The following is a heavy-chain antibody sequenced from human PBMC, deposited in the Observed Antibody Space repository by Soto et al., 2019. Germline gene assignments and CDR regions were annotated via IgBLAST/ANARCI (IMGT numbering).Heavy chain of an antibody. CDR2: IHWNSGTI. CDR1: GFRCKNYA. D-gene: IGHD2-15*01. CDR3: TITPRYCNAGACSNLGYFEY. V-gene: IGHV3-9*01. J-gene: IGHJ4*02. Sequence: EVQLVESGGGLVQPGGSLRLSCVASGFRCKNYAMHWVRQSPGKGLDWVSGIHWNSGTIDSAVSVKGRFTISRDDAENSLYLQMNNVTSEDTAVYYCTITPRYCNAGACSNLGYFEYCGLGTLVTVSS.